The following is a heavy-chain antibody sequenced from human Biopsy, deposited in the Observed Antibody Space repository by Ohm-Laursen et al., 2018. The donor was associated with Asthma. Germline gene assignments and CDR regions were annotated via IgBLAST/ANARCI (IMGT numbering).Heavy chain of an antibody. CDR1: GFTFNNYG. D-gene: IGHD6-13*01. Sequence: SLRLSCAASGFTFNNYGMNWVRRAPGKGLEWVAHILFDGRKINYADSVKGRFTISRDNSKNMFYLQMSSLRPEDTAVYYCAKDRVAGRSYYFDYWGQGSLVSVSS. CDR3: AKDRVAGRSYYFDY. J-gene: IGHJ4*02. V-gene: IGHV3-30*18. CDR2: ILFDGRKI.